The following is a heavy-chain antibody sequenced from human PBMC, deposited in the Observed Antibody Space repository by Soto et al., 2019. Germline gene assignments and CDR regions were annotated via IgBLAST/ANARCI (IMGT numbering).Heavy chain of an antibody. CDR3: ATPYSSRWYYFDY. CDR2: ISSSSSYI. CDR1: GFTFSSYS. Sequence: GGSLRLSCAASGFTFSSYSMNWVRQAPGKGLEWVSSISSSSSYIYYADSVKGRFTISRDNAKNSLYLQMNSLIAEDTAVYYCATPYSSRWYYFDYWGQGTLVTVSS. V-gene: IGHV3-21*01. D-gene: IGHD6-13*01. J-gene: IGHJ4*02.